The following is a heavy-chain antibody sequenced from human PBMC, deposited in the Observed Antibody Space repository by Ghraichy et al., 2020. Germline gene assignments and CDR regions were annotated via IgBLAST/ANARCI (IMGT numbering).Heavy chain of an antibody. CDR3: ARLIDGDSGNYWYFDL. J-gene: IGHJ2*01. CDR2: INSDGCST. V-gene: IGHV3-74*01. Sequence: GGSLRLSCVASGFTFSGYCMHWVRQAPGKGLEWVSRINSDGCSTSYADSVRGRFTVSRDNAKNTLYLQMNSLRAEDTAVYSCARLIDGDSGNYWYFDLWGRGNLVTGSS. D-gene: IGHD1-26*01. CDR1: GFTFSGYC.